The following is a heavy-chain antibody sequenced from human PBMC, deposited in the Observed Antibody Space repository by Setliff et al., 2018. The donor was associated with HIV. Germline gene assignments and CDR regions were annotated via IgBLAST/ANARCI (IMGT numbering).Heavy chain of an antibody. CDR3: TTLLSGVGTDVFDI. CDR2: LKSNAEGGTA. D-gene: IGHD2-15*01. Sequence: GESLKISCAGSGFTFSNAWMSWIRQAPGKGLEWVARLKSNAEGGTAGYAAPVRRRFTISRDDSKNTLYLLMNSLKVEDTAVYYCTTLLSGVGTDVFDIWGQGTMVTVSS. CDR1: GFTFSNAW. J-gene: IGHJ3*02. V-gene: IGHV3-15*01.